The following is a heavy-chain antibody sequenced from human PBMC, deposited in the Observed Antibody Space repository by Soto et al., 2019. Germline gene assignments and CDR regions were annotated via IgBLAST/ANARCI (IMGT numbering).Heavy chain of an antibody. CDR3: AKGGPARGYDFWSGFV. D-gene: IGHD3-3*01. CDR1: GFTFSSYS. J-gene: IGHJ6*02. CDR2: ISSRSSTI. V-gene: IGHV3-48*01. Sequence: GGSLRLSCAASGFTFSSYSMNWVRQAPGKGLEWVSYISSRSSTIYYADSVKGRFTISRDNAKNTLYLQMNSLRAEDTAVYYCAKGGPARGYDFWSGFVWGQGTTVTVSS.